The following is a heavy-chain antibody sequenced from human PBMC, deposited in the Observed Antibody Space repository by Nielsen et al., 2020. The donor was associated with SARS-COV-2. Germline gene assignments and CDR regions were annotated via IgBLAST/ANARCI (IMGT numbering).Heavy chain of an antibody. J-gene: IGHJ5*02. CDR1: GGSISSSSYY. V-gene: IGHV4-39*01. CDR2: IYYSGST. CDR3: ARHHSSGWYMRWFDP. D-gene: IGHD6-19*01. Sequence: SETLSLTCTVSGGSISSSSYYWGWIRQPPGKGLEWIGSIYYSGSTYYNPSLKSPVTISVDTSKNQFSLKLSSVTAADTAVYYCARHHSSGWYMRWFDPWGQGTLVTVSS.